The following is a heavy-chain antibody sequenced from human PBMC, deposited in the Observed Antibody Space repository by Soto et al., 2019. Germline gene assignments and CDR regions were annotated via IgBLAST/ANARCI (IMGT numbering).Heavy chain of an antibody. D-gene: IGHD1-1*01. V-gene: IGHV3-30*18. CDR2: ISYDGSNK. CDR1: GFTFSSYG. J-gene: IGHJ6*02. Sequence: PGGSLRLSCAASGFTFSSYGMHWVRQAPGKGLEWVAVISYDGSNKYYADSVKGRFTISRDNSKNTLYLQMNSLRAEDTAVYYCAKGPWNAGEGLYYYYGMDVWGQGTTVTVSS. CDR3: AKGPWNAGEGLYYYYGMDV.